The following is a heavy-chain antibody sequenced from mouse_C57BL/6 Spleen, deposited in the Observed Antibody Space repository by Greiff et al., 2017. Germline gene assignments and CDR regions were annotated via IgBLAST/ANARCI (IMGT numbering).Heavy chain of an antibody. Sequence: VQLVESGPELVKPGASVKISCKASGYAFSSSWMNWVKQRPGKGLEWIGRIYPGNGDTNYNGKFKGKATLTADKSSSTAYMQLSSVASEDSAVDSSARRGDNRGFAYWGQGTLVTVSA. CDR3: ARRGDNRGFAY. V-gene: IGHV1-82*01. CDR1: GYAFSSSW. J-gene: IGHJ3*01. D-gene: IGHD2-13*01. CDR2: IYPGNGDT.